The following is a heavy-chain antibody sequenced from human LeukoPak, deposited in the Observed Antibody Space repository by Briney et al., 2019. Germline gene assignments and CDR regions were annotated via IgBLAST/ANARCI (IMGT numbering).Heavy chain of an antibody. CDR3: LTIVESVASDI. V-gene: IGHV3-74*01. D-gene: IGHD1-26*01. CDR1: GFTFSKYW. J-gene: IGHJ3*02. CDR2: INPDDKST. Sequence: GGSLRLSCVASGFTFSKYWLHWVHQAPGKGLVWVSRINPDDKSTSYADSVKGRFTISRDDAKKTLYLQMNSLRAEDTAVYYCLTIVESVASDIWGQGTMVTVSS.